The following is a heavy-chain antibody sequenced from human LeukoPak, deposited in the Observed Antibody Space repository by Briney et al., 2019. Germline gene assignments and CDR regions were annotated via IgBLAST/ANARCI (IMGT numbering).Heavy chain of an antibody. CDR3: ARVGYCSGDRCYLHFDY. CDR2: INPKTGDT. J-gene: IGHJ4*02. Sequence: ASVKVSCKVSGYTLTELSMHWMRQAPGQGLEWMGWINPKTGDTNYAQKFQGRVTMTRDTSITTVYMELNRLTPDDTALYYCARVGYCSGDRCYLHFDYWGQGTLVTVSS. CDR1: GYTLTELS. V-gene: IGHV1-2*02. D-gene: IGHD2-15*01.